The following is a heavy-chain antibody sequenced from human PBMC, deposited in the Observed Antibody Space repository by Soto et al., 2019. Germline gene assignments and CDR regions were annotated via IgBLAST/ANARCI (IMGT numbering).Heavy chain of an antibody. V-gene: IGHV1-18*01. D-gene: IGHD2-8*01. CDR2: ISGYNGDT. J-gene: IGHJ6*02. CDR3: AKNGQPPYYYYGLDV. Sequence: ASVKVSCKASGYTFTRYGISWVRQAPGQGLEWMGWISGYNGDTNYAQKFQGRVSMTIDTSTTIAYMELRSLTSDDTAVYYCAKNGQPPYYYYGLDVWGQGTKVTVSS. CDR1: GYTFTRYG.